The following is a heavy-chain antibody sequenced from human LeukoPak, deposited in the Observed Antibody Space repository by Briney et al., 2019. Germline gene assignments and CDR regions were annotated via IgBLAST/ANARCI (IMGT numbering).Heavy chain of an antibody. D-gene: IGHD6-13*01. J-gene: IGHJ4*02. V-gene: IGHV3-23*01. CDR1: GFSFSSYA. CDR2: ISGSGDMT. Sequence: GGSLRLSRAASGFSFSSYAMSWVRQAPGKGLEWVSVISGSGDMTYYADSVKGRFTISRDNSKNTLYVQMNSLRVEDTAVYFCARKPPGAAAPLDYWGQGTLVTVSS. CDR3: ARKPPGAAAPLDY.